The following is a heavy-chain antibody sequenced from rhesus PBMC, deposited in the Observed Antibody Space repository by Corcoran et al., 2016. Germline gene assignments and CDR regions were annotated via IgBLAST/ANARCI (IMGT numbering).Heavy chain of an antibody. CDR2: IGGSSGST. J-gene: IGHJ4*01. CDR3: ARKGWGGPFDY. V-gene: IGHV4-165*02. Sequence: QVQLQESGPGLVKPSETLFLTCAVPGGSIRGYYWNWIRQPPGKGLEWVGYIGGSSGSTYYNPSLKSRVTISTDTSKNQFSLKLSSVTAADTAVYYCARKGWGGPFDYWGQGVLVTVSS. CDR1: GGSIRGYY. D-gene: IGHD3-34*01.